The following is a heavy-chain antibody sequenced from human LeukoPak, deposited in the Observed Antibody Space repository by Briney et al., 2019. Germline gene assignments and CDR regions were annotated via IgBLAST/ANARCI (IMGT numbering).Heavy chain of an antibody. V-gene: IGHV3-74*01. J-gene: IGHJ6*02. Sequence: PGGSLRLSCAASGFTFSTHWMHWVRQAPGKGLVWVSRINTDGSSTRYADSVKGRFTISRDNSKNTLYLQMNSLRAEDTAVYYCAKDLWGRGDYDNIYGMDVWGQGTTVTVSS. D-gene: IGHD2-21*02. CDR3: AKDLWGRGDYDNIYGMDV. CDR1: GFTFSTHW. CDR2: INTDGSST.